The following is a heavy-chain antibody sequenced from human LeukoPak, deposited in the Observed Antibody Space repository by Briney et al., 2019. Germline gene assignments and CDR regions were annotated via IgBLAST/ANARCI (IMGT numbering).Heavy chain of an antibody. V-gene: IGHV3-48*03. J-gene: IGHJ5*02. CDR1: GFTFSSYE. CDR2: ISSSGSTI. D-gene: IGHD2-2*03. CDR3: ARDYGYCSSTSCYPINWFDP. Sequence: GGSLRLSCAASGFTFSSYEMNWVRQAPGKGLEWVSYISSSGSTIYYADSVKGRFTISRDNAKNSLYLQMNSLRAEDTAVYYCARDYGYCSSTSCYPINWFDPWGQGTLVTVSS.